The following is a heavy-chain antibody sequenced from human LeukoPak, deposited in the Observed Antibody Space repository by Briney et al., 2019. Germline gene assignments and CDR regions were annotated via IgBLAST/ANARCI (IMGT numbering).Heavy chain of an antibody. CDR3: ARGGIYDYYGSGSYYIPVGYYYMDV. Sequence: ASVKVSCKASGYTFTGYYMHWVRQAPGQGLEWMGWINPNSGGTNYAQKFQGRVTMTRDTSISTAYMELSRLRSDDTAVYYCARGGIYDYYGSGSYYIPVGYYYMDVWGKGTTVTVSS. CDR2: INPNSGGT. V-gene: IGHV1-2*02. J-gene: IGHJ6*03. D-gene: IGHD3-10*01. CDR1: GYTFTGYY.